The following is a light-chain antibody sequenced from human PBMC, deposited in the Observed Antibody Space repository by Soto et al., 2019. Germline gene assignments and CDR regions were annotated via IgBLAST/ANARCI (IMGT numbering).Light chain of an antibody. CDR3: QQYGSSLP. Sequence: EFVLTQSPGTLSLSPGERATLSCRSSQSLSGTYLAWYQQKPGQAPRLLIYGASSRATGIPDRFSGSGSGPDFTLTISRLEPEDCAVYYCQQYGSSLPFGQGTKVEVK. CDR1: QSLSGTY. CDR2: GAS. J-gene: IGKJ1*01. V-gene: IGKV3-20*01.